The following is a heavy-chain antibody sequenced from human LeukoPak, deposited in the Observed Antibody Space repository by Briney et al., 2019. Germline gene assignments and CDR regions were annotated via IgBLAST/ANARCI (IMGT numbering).Heavy chain of an antibody. CDR1: GYTFTYYY. D-gene: IGHD6-13*01. Sequence: ASVKVSCKASGYTFTYYYMHWVRQAPGQGLEWMGLINPNSGDTNYAQKFQGRVTMTRDTSSSTAYMELSSLRSDDTALYYCARTDSPPLYSSSWYGNAFDIWGQGTVVTVSS. CDR2: INPNSGDT. CDR3: ARTDSPPLYSSSWYGNAFDI. V-gene: IGHV1-2*02. J-gene: IGHJ3*02.